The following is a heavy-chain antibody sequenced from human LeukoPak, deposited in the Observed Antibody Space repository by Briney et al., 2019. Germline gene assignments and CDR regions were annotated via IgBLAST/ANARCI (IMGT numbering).Heavy chain of an antibody. J-gene: IGHJ4*02. D-gene: IGHD6-19*01. CDR2: IYHSGST. CDR3: ARDISWLGFDY. Sequence: SETLSLTCAVSGGSISSSNWWSWVRQPPGKGLEWIGEIYHSGSTNYNPSLKSRVTISLDKSKNQFSLKLSSVTAADTAVYYCARDISWLGFDYWGQGILVTVSS. V-gene: IGHV4-4*02. CDR1: GGSISSSNW.